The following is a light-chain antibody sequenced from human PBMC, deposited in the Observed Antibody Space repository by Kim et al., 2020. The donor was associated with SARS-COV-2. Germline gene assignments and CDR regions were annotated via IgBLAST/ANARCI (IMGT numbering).Light chain of an antibody. CDR1: KLGHKY. Sequence: SYELTQPPSLSVSPGQTASITCSGDKLGHKYACWYQQKPGQSPVLVIYQDTKRPSGIPERFSGSNSGNTATLTISGTQAMDEADYYCQASDSSTDVVFGGGTQLTVL. CDR3: QASDSSTDVV. V-gene: IGLV3-1*01. CDR2: QDT. J-gene: IGLJ2*01.